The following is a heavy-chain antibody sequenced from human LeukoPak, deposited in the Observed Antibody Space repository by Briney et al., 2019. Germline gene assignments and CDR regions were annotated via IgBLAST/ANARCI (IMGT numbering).Heavy chain of an antibody. V-gene: IGHV1-18*01. CDR3: ARDNIAAAGPRGLDY. Sequence: GASVNVSCKASGYTFTSYGIRWVRQAPGQGLEWMGWISAYNGNTNYAQKLQGRVTMTTDTSTSTAYMELRSLRSDDTAVYYCARDNIAAAGPRGLDYWGQGTLVTVSS. CDR1: GYTFTSYG. CDR2: ISAYNGNT. J-gene: IGHJ4*02. D-gene: IGHD6-13*01.